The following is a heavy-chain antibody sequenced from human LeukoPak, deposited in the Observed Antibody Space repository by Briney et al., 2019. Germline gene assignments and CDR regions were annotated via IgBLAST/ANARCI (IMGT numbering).Heavy chain of an antibody. Sequence: GGSLGLSCAASGFTFSSYGMHWVRQAPGKGLEWVALIWYDGSNKYYADSVKGRLTISRDNSKNTLYLQMNSLRAEDTAVYYCAREGPRGNSQFDYWGQGTLVTVSS. V-gene: IGHV3-33*01. CDR1: GFTFSSYG. CDR2: IWYDGSNK. CDR3: AREGPRGNSQFDY. D-gene: IGHD2/OR15-2a*01. J-gene: IGHJ4*02.